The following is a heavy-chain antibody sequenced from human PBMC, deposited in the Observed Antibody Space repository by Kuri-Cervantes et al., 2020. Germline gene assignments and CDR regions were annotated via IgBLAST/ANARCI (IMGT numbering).Heavy chain of an antibody. J-gene: IGHJ6*03. CDR3: ARDLRKLRYMDV. CDR1: GFTFADYA. D-gene: IGHD4-17*01. CDR2: ISWNSGSI. Sequence: GGSLRLSCAASGFTFADYAMHWVRQAPGKGLEWVSGISWNSGSIGYADSVKGRFTISRDNAKNSLYLQMNSLRGEDTAVYFCARDLRKLRYMDVWGKGTKVTVSS. V-gene: IGHV3-9*01.